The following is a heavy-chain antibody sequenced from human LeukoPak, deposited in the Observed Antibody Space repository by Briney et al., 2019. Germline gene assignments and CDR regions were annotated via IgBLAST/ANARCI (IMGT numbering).Heavy chain of an antibody. CDR1: GFTFSTYS. Sequence: GGSLRLSCAASGFTFSTYSMNWVRQAPGRGLEWVSSISSTSSYIYYADSVKGRFTISRDNAQKSLYLQTNSLRAEDTAVYYCARVGYSSGWYFDYWGQGTLVTVSS. CDR2: ISSTSSYI. V-gene: IGHV3-21*01. D-gene: IGHD6-19*01. J-gene: IGHJ4*02. CDR3: ARVGYSSGWYFDY.